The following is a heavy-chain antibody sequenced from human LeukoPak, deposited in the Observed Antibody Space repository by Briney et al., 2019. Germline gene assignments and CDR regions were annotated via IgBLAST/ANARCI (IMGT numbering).Heavy chain of an antibody. J-gene: IGHJ4*02. CDR3: ASDPFYYDSSGYHN. CDR2: INHSGST. CDR1: GGSFSGHY. V-gene: IGHV4-34*01. D-gene: IGHD3-22*01. Sequence: SETLSLTCAVYGGSFSGHYWSWIRQPPGKGLEWIGEINHSGSTNYNPSLKSRVTISVDTSKNQFSLKLSSVTAADTAVYYCASDPFYYDSSGYHNWGQGTLVTVSS.